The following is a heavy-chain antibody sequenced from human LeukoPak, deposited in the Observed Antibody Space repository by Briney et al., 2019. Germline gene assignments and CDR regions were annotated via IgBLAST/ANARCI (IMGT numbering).Heavy chain of an antibody. CDR3: ARYPYSTSSWSDP. D-gene: IGHD6-6*01. Sequence: GGSLRLSCAASGLTVSSDYMSWVRQAPRKGLEWVSVIYSGGGTYYADSVRGRFTISRDNSKNTLYLQLNSLRAEDTAVYYCARYPYSTSSWSDPWGQGTLVTVSS. J-gene: IGHJ5*02. CDR1: GLTVSSDY. CDR2: IYSGGGT. V-gene: IGHV3-66*01.